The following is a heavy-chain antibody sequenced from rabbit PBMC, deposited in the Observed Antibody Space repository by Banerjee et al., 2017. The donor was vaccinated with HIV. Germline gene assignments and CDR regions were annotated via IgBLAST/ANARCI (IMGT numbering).Heavy chain of an antibody. Sequence: QSLEESGGDLVKPGASLTLTCTASGFSFGSSYYMCWVRQAPGKGLEWIACIETRSGSTYYATWAKGRFTISKTSSTTVTLQMTSLTAADTATYFCARDRADAYPYYFTLWGPGTLVTVS. J-gene: IGHJ4*01. CDR2: IETRSGST. D-gene: IGHD6-1*01. CDR1: GFSFGSSYY. V-gene: IGHV1S40*01. CDR3: ARDRADAYPYYFTL.